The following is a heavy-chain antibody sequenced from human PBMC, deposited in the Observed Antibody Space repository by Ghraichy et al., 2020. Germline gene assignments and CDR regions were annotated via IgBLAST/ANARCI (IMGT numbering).Heavy chain of an antibody. CDR2: ISSSSSYI. V-gene: IGHV3-21*01. J-gene: IGHJ4*02. CDR3: ARVDRDGYNRLGFDY. CDR1: GFTFSSYS. D-gene: IGHD5-24*01. Sequence: GESLNISCAASGFTFSSYSMNWVRQAPGKGLEWVSSISSSSSYIYYADSVKGRFTISRDNAKNSLYLQMNSLRAEDTAVYYCARVDRDGYNRLGFDYWGQGTLVTVSS.